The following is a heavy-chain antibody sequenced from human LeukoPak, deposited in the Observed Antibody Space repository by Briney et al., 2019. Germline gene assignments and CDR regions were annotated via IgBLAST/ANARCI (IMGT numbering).Heavy chain of an antibody. CDR1: GFTFSTYG. Sequence: GGSLRLSCAASGFTFSTYGMHWVRQAPGKGLEWVTFIQNDGSTKYYADSVKGRFTISRDNSKNTLYLQMNSLRPADTAVYYCARAFISGWLSPPDYWGQGTLVTVSS. D-gene: IGHD3-9*01. J-gene: IGHJ4*02. V-gene: IGHV3-30*02. CDR2: IQNDGSTK. CDR3: ARAFISGWLSPPDY.